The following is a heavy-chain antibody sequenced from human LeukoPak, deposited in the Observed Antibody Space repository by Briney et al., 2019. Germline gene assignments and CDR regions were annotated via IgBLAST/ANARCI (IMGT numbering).Heavy chain of an antibody. CDR3: ARLKGDYYYYMDV. V-gene: IGHV4-59*08. CDR1: GESISGFY. J-gene: IGHJ6*03. CDR2: IYYSGST. Sequence: SETLSLTCTVSGESISGFYWTWIRQPPGKGLEWIGYIYYSGSTNYNPSLKSRVTISVDTSKNQFSLKLSSVTAADTAVYYCARLKGDYYYYMDVWGKGTTVTVSS.